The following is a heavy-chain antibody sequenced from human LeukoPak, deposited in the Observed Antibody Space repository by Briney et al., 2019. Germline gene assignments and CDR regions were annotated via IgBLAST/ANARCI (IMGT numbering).Heavy chain of an antibody. V-gene: IGHV1-69*13. CDR2: IIPNFGTA. D-gene: IGHD4-17*01. Sequence: SVKVSCKASGGTFSSYAISWVRQAPGQGLEWMGGIIPNFGTANYAQKFQGRVTITADESTSTAYMELSSLRSEDTAVYYCARPRREIDDYGDYGQFDYWGQGTLVTVSS. J-gene: IGHJ4*02. CDR3: ARPRREIDDYGDYGQFDY. CDR1: GGTFSSYA.